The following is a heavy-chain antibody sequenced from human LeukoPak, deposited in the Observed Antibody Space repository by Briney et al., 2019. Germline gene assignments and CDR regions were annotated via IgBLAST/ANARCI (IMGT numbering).Heavy chain of an antibody. V-gene: IGHV4-61*02. Sequence: SQTLSLTCTVSGGSISSGSYYWSWIRQPAGKGLEWIGRFYTSGSTNYNPSLKSRVTISVDTSKNQFSLKLSSVTAADTAVYYCAREHSEEGYSYGRVGYYSYYYLDVWGKGTTVTVSS. D-gene: IGHD5-18*01. J-gene: IGHJ6*03. CDR2: FYTSGST. CDR3: AREHSEEGYSYGRVGYYSYYYLDV. CDR1: GGSISSGSYY.